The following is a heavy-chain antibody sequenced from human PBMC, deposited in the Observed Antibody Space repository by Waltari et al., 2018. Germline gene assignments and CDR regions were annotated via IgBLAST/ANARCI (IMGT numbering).Heavy chain of an antibody. Sequence: QVQLQESGPGLVKPSQTLSLTCTVSGGSISSGDYYWSWIRQPPGKGLEWIGYIYYSGSTYYNPSLKSRVTISVDTSKNQFSLKLSSVTAADTAVYYCARVVDSSSWKIGGNFDYCGQGTLVTVSS. CDR1: GGSISSGDYY. CDR2: IYYSGST. CDR3: ARVVDSSSWKIGGNFDY. V-gene: IGHV4-30-4*08. J-gene: IGHJ4*02. D-gene: IGHD6-13*01.